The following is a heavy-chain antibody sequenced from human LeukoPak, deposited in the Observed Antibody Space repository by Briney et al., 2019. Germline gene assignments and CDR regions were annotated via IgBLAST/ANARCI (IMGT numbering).Heavy chain of an antibody. D-gene: IGHD1-26*01. CDR2: LFYSGST. J-gene: IGHJ4*02. CDR1: GGSVSSNSYY. V-gene: IGHV4-61*01. Sequence: SETLSLTCTASGGSVSSNSYYWSWIRQPPGKGLECIGYLFYSGSTNYNPSPKSRVTISVDTSKDQFSLKLNSVTAADTVVYYCARVRTGSYYIDYWGQGTLVTVSS. CDR3: ARVRTGSYYIDY.